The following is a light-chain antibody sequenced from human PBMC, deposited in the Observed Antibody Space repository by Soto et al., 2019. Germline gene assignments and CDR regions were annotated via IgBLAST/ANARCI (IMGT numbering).Light chain of an antibody. J-gene: IGLJ2*01. V-gene: IGLV2-14*01. CDR2: DVS. Sequence: QSALTQPASVSGSPGQSITISCTGTSSDVGGYNYVSWYQQHPGKAPKLMIYDVSNGPSGVSNRFSGSKSSNTASLTISGLQAEDEADYYCSSYTSSSSVVFGGGTKLTVL. CDR3: SSYTSSSSVV. CDR1: SSDVGGYNY.